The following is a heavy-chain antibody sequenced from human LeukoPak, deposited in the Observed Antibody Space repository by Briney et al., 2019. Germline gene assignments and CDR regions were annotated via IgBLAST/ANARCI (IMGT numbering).Heavy chain of an antibody. D-gene: IGHD3-22*01. J-gene: IGHJ4*02. CDR3: VQEGGDSMIVGLR. Sequence: PSETLSLTCTVSGGSISSSSYYWGWIRQPPGKGLEWIGSIYYSGHSYYNPSLKSRVTMSIDTSKNQFSLKLSSVTAADTAVYYCVQEGGDSMIVGLRWGQGTLVTVSS. CDR1: GGSISSSSYY. CDR2: IYYSGHS. V-gene: IGHV4-39*01.